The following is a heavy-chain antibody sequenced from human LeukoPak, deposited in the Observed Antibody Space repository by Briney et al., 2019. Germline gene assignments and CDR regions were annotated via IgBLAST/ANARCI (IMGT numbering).Heavy chain of an antibody. CDR2: IYYSGST. CDR3: ARWSGSYFDY. D-gene: IGHD1-26*01. V-gene: IGHV4-39*01. CDR1: GGSISSSSYY. J-gene: IGHJ4*02. Sequence: WKTLSLTCTVSGGSISSSSYYWGWIRQPPGKGLEWIGSIYYSGSTYYNPSLKSQVTISVDTSKNQFSLKLSSVTAADTAVYYCARWSGSYFDYWGQGTLVTVSS.